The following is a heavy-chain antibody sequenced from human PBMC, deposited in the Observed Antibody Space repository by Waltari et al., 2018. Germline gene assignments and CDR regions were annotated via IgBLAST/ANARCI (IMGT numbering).Heavy chain of an antibody. CDR2: INSDGSST. J-gene: IGHJ4*02. D-gene: IGHD5-12*01. V-gene: IGHV3-74*01. CDR3: ARVYRRWLHQGGFDY. CDR1: GFTFSSYW. Sequence: EVQLVESGGGLVQPGGSLRLSCAASGFTFSSYWMHWVRQAPGKGLVWVSRINSDGSSTSYADSVKGRLTISRDNAKNTLYLQMNSLRAEDTAVYYCARVYRRWLHQGGFDYWGQGTLVTVSS.